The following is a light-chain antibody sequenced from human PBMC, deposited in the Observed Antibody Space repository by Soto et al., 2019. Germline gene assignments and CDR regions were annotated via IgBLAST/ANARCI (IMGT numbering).Light chain of an antibody. V-gene: IGKV3-11*01. CDR2: DAS. J-gene: IGKJ1*01. Sequence: EIVLTQSPATLSLSPGDRATLSCTASQSVSSYLAWYQQKPGQAPRLLIYDASNRATGIPARFSGSGSATDFTLTISSLEPEDFAVYCCQQRSNWNRTFGQGTKGDIK. CDR3: QQRSNWNRT. CDR1: QSVSSY.